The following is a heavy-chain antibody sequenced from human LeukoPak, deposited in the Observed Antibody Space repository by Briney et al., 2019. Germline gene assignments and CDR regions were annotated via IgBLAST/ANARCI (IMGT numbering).Heavy chain of an antibody. J-gene: IGHJ4*02. Sequence: PSETLSLTCAVYRGSFSGYYWSWIRQPPGKGLEWIGEINHSGSTNYNSSLKSRVTISVDTSKNQFSLKLNSVTAADTAVYYCARGLSRTPPGGYWGQGTLVTVSS. CDR1: RGSFSGYY. V-gene: IGHV4-34*01. CDR3: ARGLSRTPPGGY. D-gene: IGHD2-2*01. CDR2: INHSGST.